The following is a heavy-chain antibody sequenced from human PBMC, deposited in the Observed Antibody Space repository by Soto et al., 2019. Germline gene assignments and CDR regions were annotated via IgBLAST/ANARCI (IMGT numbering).Heavy chain of an antibody. CDR1: GYTFTSYD. Sequence: QVQLVQSGAEVKKPGASVKVSCKASGYTFTSYDINWVRQATGQGLEWMGWMNPNSGNTGYAQKFQRRVTMTRNTSTSTAYMELSSRRSEDPGVYYCARGWGCGPDAFDIWGQGTMVTVSS. V-gene: IGHV1-8*01. D-gene: IGHD7-27*01. CDR2: MNPNSGNT. J-gene: IGHJ3*02. CDR3: ARGWGCGPDAFDI.